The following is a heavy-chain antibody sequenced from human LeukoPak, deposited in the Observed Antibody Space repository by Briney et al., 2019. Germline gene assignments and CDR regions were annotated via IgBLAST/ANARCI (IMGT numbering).Heavy chain of an antibody. CDR2: ISGSGGST. Sequence: AASVKVSCKASGGTFSSYAISWVRQAPGKGLEWVSAISGSGGSTYYADSVKGRFTISRDNSKNTLYLQMNSLRAEDTAVYYCAKGGRFLEWLLYDAFDIWGQGTMVTVSS. CDR3: AKGGRFLEWLLYDAFDI. J-gene: IGHJ3*02. D-gene: IGHD3-3*01. CDR1: GGTFSSYA. V-gene: IGHV3-23*01.